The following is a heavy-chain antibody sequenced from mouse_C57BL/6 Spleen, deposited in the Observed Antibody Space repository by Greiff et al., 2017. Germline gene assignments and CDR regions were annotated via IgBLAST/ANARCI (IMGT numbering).Heavy chain of an antibody. CDR1: GFNIKDDY. J-gene: IGHJ1*03. CDR2: IDPENGDT. CDR3: TSSTTVVATRWYFDV. V-gene: IGHV14-4*01. Sequence: VQLQQSGAELVRPGASVKLSCTASGFNIKDDYMHWVKQRPEQGLEWIGWIDPENGDTEYASKFQGKATITADTSSNTAYLQLRSLTSEDTAVYFCTSSTTVVATRWYFDVWGTGTTVTVSS. D-gene: IGHD1-1*01.